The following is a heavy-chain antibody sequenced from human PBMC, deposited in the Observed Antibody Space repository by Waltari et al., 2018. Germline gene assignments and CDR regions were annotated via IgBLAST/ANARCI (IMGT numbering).Heavy chain of an antibody. CDR1: VGAFRSSA. Sequence: QVPLVQSGAEVKKPGYSVKVSCTASVGAFRSSAITWVRQAPGHGLEWVGGMIPIDGTPNFEQKFEGRVTFTADESTTTAYMEMTSLKSEDTAIYYCARRNLGYAFDIWGQGTLVTVSS. D-gene: IGHD1-26*01. V-gene: IGHV1-69*12. J-gene: IGHJ3*02. CDR3: ARRNLGYAFDI. CDR2: MIPIDGTP.